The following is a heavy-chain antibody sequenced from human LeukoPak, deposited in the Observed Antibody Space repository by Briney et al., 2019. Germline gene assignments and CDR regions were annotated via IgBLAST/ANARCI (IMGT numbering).Heavy chain of an antibody. Sequence: GGSLRLSCTVSGFTVSSNSMSWVRQAPGKGLEWVSFIYSDNTHYSDSVKGRFTISRDNAKNSLYLQMNSLRAEDTAVYYCARASAAGTGWFDPWGQGTLVTVSS. CDR3: ARASAAGTGWFDP. D-gene: IGHD6-13*01. CDR2: IYSDNT. CDR1: GFTVSSNS. J-gene: IGHJ5*02. V-gene: IGHV3-53*01.